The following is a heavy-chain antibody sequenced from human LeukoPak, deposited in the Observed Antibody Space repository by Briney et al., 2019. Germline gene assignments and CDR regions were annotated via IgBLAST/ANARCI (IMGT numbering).Heavy chain of an antibody. CDR3: ARNTETAIPLPYYFDY. J-gene: IGHJ4*02. D-gene: IGHD2-21*02. Sequence: ASVKVSCKASGYTFTSYAMHWVRQAPGQRLECMGWINTGNGNTKYSQKFQGRVTITRDTSASTAYMDLRSLRSEDTAVYYCARNTETAIPLPYYFDYWGQGTLVTVSP. V-gene: IGHV1-3*04. CDR2: INTGNGNT. CDR1: GYTFTSYA.